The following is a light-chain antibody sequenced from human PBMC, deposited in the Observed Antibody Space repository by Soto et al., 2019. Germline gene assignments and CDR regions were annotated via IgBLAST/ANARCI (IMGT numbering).Light chain of an antibody. J-gene: IGLJ1*01. CDR2: DVS. CDR3: CSHAGSDVV. Sequence: QSVLTQPRSASGSPGQSVTISCTGTSSDVGAYNNVSWYQQHPGKAPKLMISDVSKRPSGVPDRFSGSKSGNTASLTISGLQAEEEADYYGCSHAGSDVVFGTGTKVTVL. CDR1: SSDVGAYNN. V-gene: IGLV2-11*01.